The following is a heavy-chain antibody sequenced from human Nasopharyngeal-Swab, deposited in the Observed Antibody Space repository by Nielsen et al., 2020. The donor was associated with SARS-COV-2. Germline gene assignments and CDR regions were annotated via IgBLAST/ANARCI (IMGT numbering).Heavy chain of an antibody. CDR1: GGSISSSSYY. CDR2: IYYSGST. Sequence: SGTLSLTCTVSGGSISSSSYYWGWIRQPPGKGLEWIGSIYYSGSTYYNPSLKSRVTISVDTSKNQFSLKLSSVTAADTAVYYCARHLRDGVVVAAPYYFDYWGQGTLVAVSS. D-gene: IGHD2-15*01. V-gene: IGHV4-39*01. CDR3: ARHLRDGVVVAAPYYFDY. J-gene: IGHJ4*02.